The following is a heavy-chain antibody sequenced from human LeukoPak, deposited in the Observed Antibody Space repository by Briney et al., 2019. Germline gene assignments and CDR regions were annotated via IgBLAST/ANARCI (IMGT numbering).Heavy chain of an antibody. CDR3: AKDKATVAAKGPFDY. V-gene: IGHV3-23*01. J-gene: IGHJ4*02. CDR2: ISGSGATT. D-gene: IGHD2-15*01. CDR1: EFIFGNYA. Sequence: GGSLRLSCAASEFIFGNYAMTWVRQAPGKGLEWVSSISGSGATTYYADSVKGRFTISRDNSKNTLFLQFNSLRAEDTAVYYCAKDKATVAAKGPFDYWGQGTLVTVSS.